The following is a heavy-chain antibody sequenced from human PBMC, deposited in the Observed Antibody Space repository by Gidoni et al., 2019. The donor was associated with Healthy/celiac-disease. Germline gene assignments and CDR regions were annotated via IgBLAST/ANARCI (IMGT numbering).Heavy chain of an antibody. CDR1: GGSLSSSRYY. Sequence: QLQLQESGPGLVKPSETLSLTCTVPGGSLSSSRYYWGWIRQPPGKGLEWIGSIYYSGSTYDNPALKRRVTISVDTSKNQFSLKLSSVTAADTAVYYCARGSFVVTNYFDYWGQGTLVTVSS. CDR2: IYYSGST. D-gene: IGHD2-21*02. CDR3: ARGSFVVTNYFDY. V-gene: IGHV4-39*07. J-gene: IGHJ4*02.